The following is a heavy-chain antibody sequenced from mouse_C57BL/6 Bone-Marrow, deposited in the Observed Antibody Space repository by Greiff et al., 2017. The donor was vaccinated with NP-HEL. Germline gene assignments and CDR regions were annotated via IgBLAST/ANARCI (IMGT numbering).Heavy chain of an antibody. D-gene: IGHD2-5*01. V-gene: IGHV5-4*03. CDR2: ISDGGSYT. CDR3: AISNVCSMDY. Sequence: EVKLVESGGGLVKPGGSLKLSCAASGFTFSSYAMSWVRQTPEKRLEWVATISDGGSYTYYPDNVKGRFTISRDKAKNNLYLQMSHLKSEDTAMYYCAISNVCSMDYWGKGTSVTVSS. CDR1: GFTFSSYA. J-gene: IGHJ4*01.